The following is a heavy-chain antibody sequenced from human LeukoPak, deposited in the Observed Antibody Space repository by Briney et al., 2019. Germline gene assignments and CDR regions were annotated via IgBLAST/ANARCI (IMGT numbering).Heavy chain of an antibody. CDR2: ITWKSHRT. CDR1: GFTFDDDT. CDR3: AKDGVYCGGDCYSGYFDY. V-gene: IGHV3-43*01. Sequence: GGSLRLACAASGFTFDDDTMHWVRQTPGRGLEWVSFITWKSHRTHYADSVKGRFTISRDNSKNTLYLQMNSLRAEDTAVYYCAKDGVYCGGDCYSGYFDYWGQGTLVTVSS. D-gene: IGHD2-21*02. J-gene: IGHJ4*02.